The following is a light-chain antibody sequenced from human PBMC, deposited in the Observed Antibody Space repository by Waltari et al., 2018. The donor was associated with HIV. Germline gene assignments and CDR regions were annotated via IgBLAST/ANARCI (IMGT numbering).Light chain of an antibody. J-gene: IGLJ3*02. CDR1: SSNIGSNY. CDR2: MNY. CDR3: AAWDARLSAWV. V-gene: IGLV1-47*01. Sequence: QSVLTQPPSASGTPGQRVTISGSGSSSNIGSNYVYWYQQLPGTAPKLLIYMNYQPPSGVPDRFSGSKSGASASLAISGLRSEDEAYYYCAAWDARLSAWVFGGGTRLTVL.